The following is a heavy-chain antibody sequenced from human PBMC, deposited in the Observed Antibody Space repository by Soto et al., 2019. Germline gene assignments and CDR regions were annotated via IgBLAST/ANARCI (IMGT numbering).Heavy chain of an antibody. CDR3: AKDRRIAVSHFDF. J-gene: IGHJ4*02. D-gene: IGHD6-19*01. CDR1: GFTFTKFA. CDR2: ISGPGGST. Sequence: PGGSLRLSCAASGFTFTKFAMSWVRQAPGKGLEWVAAISGPGGSTNYAESVKGRFTISRDNSKDTVSLQMNSLRVEDTAVYFCAKDRRIAVSHFDFWGQGTLVTVS. V-gene: IGHV3-23*01.